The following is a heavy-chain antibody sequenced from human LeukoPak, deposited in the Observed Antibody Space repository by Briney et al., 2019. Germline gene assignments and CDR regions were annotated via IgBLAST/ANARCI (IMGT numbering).Heavy chain of an antibody. CDR1: GFTFNSFG. Sequence: GRSLRLSCAASGFTFNSFGMHWIRQAPGKGLEWVAVIPYDGSNKYSADSVKGRFTISGDNSRNTLYLQMNSLRPEDTAVYYCATDHGFHYGAYFDYWGQGTLVTVSS. D-gene: IGHD4-17*01. CDR2: IPYDGSNK. CDR3: ATDHGFHYGAYFDY. V-gene: IGHV3-30*03. J-gene: IGHJ4*02.